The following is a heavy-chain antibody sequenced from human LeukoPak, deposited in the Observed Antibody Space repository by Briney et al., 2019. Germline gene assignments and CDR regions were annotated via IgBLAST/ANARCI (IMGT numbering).Heavy chain of an antibody. V-gene: IGHV3-23*01. CDR2: ISGSGGST. CDR1: GFTFSSYA. CDR3: ANHYGGNPKYYFDY. D-gene: IGHD4-23*01. J-gene: IGHJ4*02. Sequence: GGSLRLTCAASGFTFSSYAMSWVRQAPGKGLEWVSVISGSGGSTYYADSVKGRFTISRDNSKNTLYLQMNSLRAEGTAVYYCANHYGGNPKYYFDYWGQGTLVTVSS.